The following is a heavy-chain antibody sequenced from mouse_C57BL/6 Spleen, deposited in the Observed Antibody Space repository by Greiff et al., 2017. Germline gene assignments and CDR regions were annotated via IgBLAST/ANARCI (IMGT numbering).Heavy chain of an antibody. CDR1: GYTFTSYW. J-gene: IGHJ2*01. CDR3: ARREYGNYYFDY. D-gene: IGHD2-10*02. Sequence: QVQLQQPGAELVKPGASVKMSCKASGYTFTSYWITWVKQRPGQGLEWIGDIYPGSGSTNYNEKFKSKATLTVDTSSSTAYMQLSSLTSEDSAVYYCARREYGNYYFDYWGKGTTLTVSS. V-gene: IGHV1-55*01. CDR2: IYPGSGST.